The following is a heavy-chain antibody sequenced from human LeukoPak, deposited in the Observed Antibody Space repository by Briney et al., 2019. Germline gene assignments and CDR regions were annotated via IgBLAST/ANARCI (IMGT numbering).Heavy chain of an antibody. J-gene: IGHJ4*02. Sequence: GGPLRLSCAASGFTFSSYAMSWVRQAPGKGLEWVSAISGSGGSTYYADSVKGRFTISRDNSKNTLYLQMNSLRAEDTAVYYCARDDGYSYFDYWGQGTLVTVSS. CDR3: ARDDGYSYFDY. CDR1: GFTFSSYA. D-gene: IGHD5-24*01. CDR2: ISGSGGST. V-gene: IGHV3-23*01.